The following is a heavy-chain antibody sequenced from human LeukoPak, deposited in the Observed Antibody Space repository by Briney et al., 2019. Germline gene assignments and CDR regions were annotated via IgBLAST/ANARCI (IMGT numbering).Heavy chain of an antibody. J-gene: IGHJ4*02. Sequence: PGGSLRLSCAASGFTFSSHAMSWVRQAPGKGLEWVSAISGSGGSTYYADSVKGRFTISRDNSKNTLYLQLNSVKAEDTAVYYCAKAGWYYLWGQGTLVTVSS. CDR3: AKAGWYYL. CDR1: GFTFSSHA. D-gene: IGHD2-8*01. V-gene: IGHV3-23*01. CDR2: ISGSGGST.